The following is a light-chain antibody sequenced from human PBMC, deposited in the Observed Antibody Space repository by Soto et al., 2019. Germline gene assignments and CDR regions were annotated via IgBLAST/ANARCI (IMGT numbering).Light chain of an antibody. J-gene: IGLJ2*01. Sequence: QSVLTQPPSASGTPGQRVTISCSGSSSNIGSNYVYWYQQLPGTAPKLLIYRNNQRPSVVPDRFSGSKSGTSASLAISGLRSEDEAEYYCAAWDDSLSAYVVFGGGNKHTVL. CDR3: AAWDDSLSAYVV. CDR1: SSNIGSNY. V-gene: IGLV1-47*01. CDR2: RNN.